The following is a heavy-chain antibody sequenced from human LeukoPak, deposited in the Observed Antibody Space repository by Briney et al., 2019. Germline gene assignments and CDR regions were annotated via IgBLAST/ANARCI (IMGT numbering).Heavy chain of an antibody. J-gene: IGHJ4*02. CDR3: ARQGGYISSWYYYYFDN. CDR1: GYSLTSYW. V-gene: IGHV5-51*01. Sequence: GESLKLSWKGSGYSLTSYWIGWVRQMPGKGLEWMGVIYSGDSDTRYSPSFQGQVTSSADKSISTAYLQWSSLKASDTALYYCARQGGYISSWYYYYFDNWGQGALVTVSS. D-gene: IGHD6-13*01. CDR2: IYSGDSDT.